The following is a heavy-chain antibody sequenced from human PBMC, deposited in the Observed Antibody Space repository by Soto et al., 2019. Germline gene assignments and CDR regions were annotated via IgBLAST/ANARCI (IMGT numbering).Heavy chain of an antibody. D-gene: IGHD2-21*02. CDR1: GFTFSSYA. CDR3: AKRLPADNYYYYFGMDV. CDR2: ISGSGGST. V-gene: IGHV3-23*01. J-gene: IGHJ6*02. Sequence: EVQLLESGGGLVQPGGSLRLSCAASGFTFSSYAMSWVRQAPGKGLEWVSAISGSGGSTCYADSVKGRFTIYGDNSKKGLYLQMNSLRAEDTAVYYCAKRLPADNYYYYFGMDVWGQGTTVTVPS.